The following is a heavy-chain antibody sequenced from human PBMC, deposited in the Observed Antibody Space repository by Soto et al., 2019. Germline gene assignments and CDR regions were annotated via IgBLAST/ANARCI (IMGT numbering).Heavy chain of an antibody. CDR2: ISSSSSYI. Sequence: GGSLRLSCAASGFTFSSYSMNWVRQAPGKGLEWVSSISSSSSYIYYADSVKGRFTISRDNAKNSLYLQMNSLRAEDTAVYYCARYSSDYGMDVWGQGTTVTVSS. CDR1: GFTFSSYS. J-gene: IGHJ6*02. CDR3: ARYSSDYGMDV. V-gene: IGHV3-21*01. D-gene: IGHD5-18*01.